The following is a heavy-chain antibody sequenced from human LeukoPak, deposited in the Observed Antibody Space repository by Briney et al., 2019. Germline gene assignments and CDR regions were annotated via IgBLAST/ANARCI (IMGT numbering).Heavy chain of an antibody. V-gene: IGHV3-74*01. CDR2: IIQDGSVT. J-gene: IGHJ4*02. CDR1: GITFSNYY. Sequence: GGSLRLSCGTSGITFSNYYMHWVRQVPGEGLVWVSHIIQDGSVTSYADSVKGRFTISRDNAKNTVYLQLNNLRAEDTAVYYCATDDYRGLGYWGQGTLVTVSS. CDR3: ATDDYRGLGY. D-gene: IGHD3-16*01.